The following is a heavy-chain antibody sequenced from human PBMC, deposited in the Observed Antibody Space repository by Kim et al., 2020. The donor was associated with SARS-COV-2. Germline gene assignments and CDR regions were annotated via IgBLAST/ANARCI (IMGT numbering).Heavy chain of an antibody. J-gene: IGHJ4*02. Sequence: GGSLRLSCAASGFTFDDYAMHWVRQAPGKGLEWVSGISWNSGSIGYADSVKGRFTISRDNAKNSLYLQMNSLRAEDTALYYCAKDILKGGSYYYFDYWGQGTLVTVSS. CDR3: AKDILKGGSYYYFDY. CDR1: GFTFDDYA. V-gene: IGHV3-9*01. CDR2: ISWNSGSI. D-gene: IGHD1-26*01.